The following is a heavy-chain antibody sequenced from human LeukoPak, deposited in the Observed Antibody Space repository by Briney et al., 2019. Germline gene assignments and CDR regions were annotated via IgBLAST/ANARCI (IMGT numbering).Heavy chain of an antibody. CDR2: INHSGST. Sequence: PSETLSLTCAVYGGSFSGYYWSWIRQPPGKGLEWIGEINHSGSTNYNPSLKSRVTISVDTSKNQFSLKLSSVTAADTAVYYCARGLVGLLWFGSKPYFDYWGQGTLVTASS. D-gene: IGHD3-10*01. CDR3: ARGLVGLLWFGSKPYFDY. J-gene: IGHJ4*02. V-gene: IGHV4-34*01. CDR1: GGSFSGYY.